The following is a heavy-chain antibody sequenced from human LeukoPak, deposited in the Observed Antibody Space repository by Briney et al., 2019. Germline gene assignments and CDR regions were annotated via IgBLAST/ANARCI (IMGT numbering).Heavy chain of an antibody. CDR1: GYSISSGYY. D-gene: IGHD3-3*01. CDR2: IYHSGST. V-gene: IGHV4-38-2*01. CDR3: ARHLANDFWSGYYTLGAFDI. J-gene: IGHJ3*02. Sequence: RPSETLSLTCAVSGYSISSGYYWGWIRQPPGKGLEWIGSIYHSGSTYYNPSLKSRVTISVDTSKNQFSLKLSSVTAANTAVYYCARHLANDFWSGYYTLGAFDIWGQGTMVTVSS.